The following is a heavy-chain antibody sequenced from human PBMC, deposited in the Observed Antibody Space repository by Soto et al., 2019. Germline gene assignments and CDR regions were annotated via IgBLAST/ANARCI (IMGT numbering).Heavy chain of an antibody. CDR1: GGSISSSTYY. CDR3: ARAVVLTGYYYFDY. Sequence: SETLSLTCTVSGGSISSSTYYWGWIRHPPGKGLEWIGNDYYGGSTYYNPSLKSRVTISVDTSKSPFSLKLSSVTAADTAVYYCARAVVLTGYYYFDYWGPGILVTVSS. CDR2: DYYGGST. J-gene: IGHJ4*02. D-gene: IGHD3-9*01. V-gene: IGHV4-39*01.